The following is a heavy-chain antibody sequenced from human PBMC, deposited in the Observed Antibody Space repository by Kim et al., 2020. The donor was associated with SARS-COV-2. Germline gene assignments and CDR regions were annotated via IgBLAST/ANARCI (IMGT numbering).Heavy chain of an antibody. J-gene: IGHJ4*02. V-gene: IGHV4-34*01. CDR2: INHSGST. Sequence: SETLSLTCAVYGGSFSGYYWSWIRQPPGKGLEWIGEINHSGSTNYNPSLKSRVTISVDTSKNQFSLKLSSVTAADTAVYYCARGLGGGATSAGYGGWGQGTLVTVSS. CDR3: ARGLGGGATSAGYGG. CDR1: GGSFSGYY. D-gene: IGHD1-26*01.